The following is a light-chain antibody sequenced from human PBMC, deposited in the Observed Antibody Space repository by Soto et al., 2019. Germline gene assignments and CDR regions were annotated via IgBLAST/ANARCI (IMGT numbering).Light chain of an antibody. J-gene: IGLJ1*01. Sequence: QSVLTQPASVSGSPGQSITISCTGTSSDVGGYNYVSWYQQHPGKASKLMIYGVSNRPSGVSNRFSGSKSGNTASLTISGLQAEDEADYYCSSYTSSSTPYVFGTGTKVTVL. V-gene: IGLV2-14*01. CDR1: SSDVGGYNY. CDR3: SSYTSSSTPYV. CDR2: GVS.